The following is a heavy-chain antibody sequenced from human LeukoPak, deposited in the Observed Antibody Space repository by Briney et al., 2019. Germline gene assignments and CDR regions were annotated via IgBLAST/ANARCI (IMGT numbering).Heavy chain of an antibody. CDR3: ARQVPAGYDSSGYQQYYFDY. Sequence: NLGGSLKISCKGSGYSFTSYWIGWVRQLPGKGLEWMGIIYPGDSDTRYSPSFQGQVTISADKSISTAYLQWSSLKASDTAMYYCARQVPAGYDSSGYQQYYFDYWGQGTLVTVSS. V-gene: IGHV5-51*01. CDR1: GYSFTSYW. CDR2: IYPGDSDT. D-gene: IGHD3-22*01. J-gene: IGHJ4*02.